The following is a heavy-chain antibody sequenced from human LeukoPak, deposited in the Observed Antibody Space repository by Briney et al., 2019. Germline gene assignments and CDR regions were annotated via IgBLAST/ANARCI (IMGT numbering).Heavy chain of an antibody. CDR2: MNLNSGNT. J-gene: IGHJ6*02. Sequence: GASLKVSCKASVYTSTNFDINWVRHATRQGLERIGEMNLNSGNTGYRQECQCRVTIPPNTSITTAYMELSSMRSEDTAVYYCGGGYATDVWSQGTTVTVYS. CDR1: VYTSTNFD. V-gene: IGHV1-8*01. CDR3: GGGYATDV.